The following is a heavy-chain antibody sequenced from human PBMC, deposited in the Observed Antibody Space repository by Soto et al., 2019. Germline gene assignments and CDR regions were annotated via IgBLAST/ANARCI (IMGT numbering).Heavy chain of an antibody. V-gene: IGHV4-34*01. D-gene: IGHD6-6*01. J-gene: IGHJ5*02. CDR2: INHSGST. CDR3: ARGRTPNRPLFQGNIRYNWFDP. Sequence: KSSETLSLTCAVYGGSFSGYYWSWIRQPPGKGLEWIGEINHSGSTNYNPSLKSRVTISVDTSKNQFSLKLSSVTAADTAVYYCARGRTPNRPLFQGNIRYNWFDPWGQGTLVTVSS. CDR1: GGSFSGYY.